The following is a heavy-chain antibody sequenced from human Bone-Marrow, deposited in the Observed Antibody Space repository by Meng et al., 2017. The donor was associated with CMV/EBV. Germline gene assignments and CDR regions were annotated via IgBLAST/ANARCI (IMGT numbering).Heavy chain of an antibody. V-gene: IGHV3-21*01. Sequence: GESLKISCAASGFTFSSYSMNWVRQAPGKGLEWVSFISSSSSYIYYADSVKGRFTISRDNAKNSLYLQMNSLRAEDTAVYYCARQQETFWSGYYSRYYYYDMDVWGQGTTVAVSS. J-gene: IGHJ6*02. D-gene: IGHD3-3*01. CDR1: GFTFSSYS. CDR3: ARQQETFWSGYYSRYYYYDMDV. CDR2: ISSSSSYI.